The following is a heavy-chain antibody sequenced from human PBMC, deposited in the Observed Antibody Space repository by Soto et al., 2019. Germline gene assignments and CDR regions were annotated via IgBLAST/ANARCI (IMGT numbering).Heavy chain of an antibody. CDR2: MNPNSGNT. Sequence: QVQLVQSGAEVKKPGASVKVSCKASGYTFTSYDINWVRQATGQGLEWMGWMNPNSGNTGYAQKFQGRVTMTRNTSISTAYMELSSLRSEDTAVYYCARVEFGYSGYLHHYDYYYGMDVWGQGTTVTVSS. CDR1: GYTFTSYD. D-gene: IGHD5-12*01. V-gene: IGHV1-8*01. CDR3: ARVEFGYSGYLHHYDYYYGMDV. J-gene: IGHJ6*02.